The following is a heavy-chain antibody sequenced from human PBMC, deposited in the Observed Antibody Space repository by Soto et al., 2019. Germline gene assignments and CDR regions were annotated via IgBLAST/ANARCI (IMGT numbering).Heavy chain of an antibody. CDR1: GFTFSDYY. Sequence: GGSLRLSCAASGFTFSDYYMSWIRQAPGKGLEWVSYISSSSSYTNYADSVKGRFTISRDNAKNSLYLQMNSLRAEDTAVYYCARETRSWYSHYGMDVWCQGNTLTVSS. CDR2: ISSSSSYT. D-gene: IGHD6-13*01. V-gene: IGHV3-11*06. J-gene: IGHJ6*02. CDR3: ARETRSWYSHYGMDV.